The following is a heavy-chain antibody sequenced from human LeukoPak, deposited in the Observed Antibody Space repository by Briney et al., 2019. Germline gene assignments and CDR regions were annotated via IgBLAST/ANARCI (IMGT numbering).Heavy chain of an antibody. CDR2: INPNSGGT. CDR1: GYTCTNYY. J-gene: IGHJ4*02. Sequence: ASVRVSCKTSGYTCTNYYLHWVRQAPGQGLEWVGWINPNSGGTNYAQKFQGRVTMTRDTSISTAYMELSSLRSDDTAVYYCASGPRTNYGSLGDYYFDYWGQGTLVTVSS. D-gene: IGHD3-10*01. CDR3: ASGPRTNYGSLGDYYFDY. V-gene: IGHV1-2*02.